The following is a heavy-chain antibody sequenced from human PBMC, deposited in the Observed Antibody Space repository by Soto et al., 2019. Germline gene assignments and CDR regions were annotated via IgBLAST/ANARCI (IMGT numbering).Heavy chain of an antibody. CDR2: IDPSDSYT. D-gene: IGHD3-22*01. CDR1: GYSFTSDW. CDR3: ARQAVNYYDSSGYYSGYFDY. V-gene: IGHV5-10-1*01. Sequence: GESLKISCNGSGYSFTSDWISWVRQMPGNGLEWMGRIDPSDSYTNYSPSFQGHVTISADKSISTAYLQWSSLKASDTAMYYCARQAVNYYDSSGYYSGYFDYWGQGTLVTVSS. J-gene: IGHJ4*02.